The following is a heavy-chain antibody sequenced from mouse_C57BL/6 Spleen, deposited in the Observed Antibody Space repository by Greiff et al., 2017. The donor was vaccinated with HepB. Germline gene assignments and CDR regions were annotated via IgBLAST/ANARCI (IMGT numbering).Heavy chain of an antibody. CDR1: GYTFTSYG. D-gene: IGHD2-1*01. Sequence: QVQLQQSGAELARPGASVKLSCKASGYTFTSYGISWVKQRTGQGLEWIGEIYPRSGNTYYNEKFKGKATLTADKSSCTAYMELRSLTSEDSAVYFCASERGLNYVGFDYWGQGTTLTVSS. CDR2: IYPRSGNT. CDR3: ASERGLNYVGFDY. V-gene: IGHV1-81*01. J-gene: IGHJ2*01.